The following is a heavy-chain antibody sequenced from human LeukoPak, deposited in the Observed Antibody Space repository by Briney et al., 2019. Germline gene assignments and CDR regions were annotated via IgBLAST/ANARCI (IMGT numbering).Heavy chain of an antibody. CDR3: AREDATMVRGGFDY. Sequence: SETLSLTCTVSGGSISSGDYYWSWIRQPPGKGLEWIGYIYYSGSTYYTPSLKSRVTISVDTSKNQFSLKLSSVTAADTAVYYCAREDATMVRGGFDYWGQGTLVTVSS. CDR2: IYYSGST. V-gene: IGHV4-30-4*01. CDR1: GGSISSGDYY. J-gene: IGHJ4*02. D-gene: IGHD3-10*01.